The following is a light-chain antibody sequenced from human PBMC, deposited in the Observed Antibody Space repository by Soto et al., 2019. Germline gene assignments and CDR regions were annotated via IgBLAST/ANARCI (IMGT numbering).Light chain of an antibody. CDR1: QSFSSSY. CDR2: GAS. Sequence: EIVLTQSPGTLSLSPGERVTLSCRASQSFSSSYLAWYQQKPGQAPRLLIYGASSRATGIPDRFSGSGSGTDFTLTISRLEPEDSAVYYCQQYGSSRTFGQGTKVEIK. V-gene: IGKV3-20*01. CDR3: QQYGSSRT. J-gene: IGKJ1*01.